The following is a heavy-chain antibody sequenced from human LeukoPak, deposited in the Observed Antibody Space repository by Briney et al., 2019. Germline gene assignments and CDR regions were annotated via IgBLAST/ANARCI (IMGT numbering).Heavy chain of an antibody. CDR2: IHYDGRA. V-gene: IGHV4-30-4*08. J-gene: IGHJ3*01. Sequence: PSETLSLTCTVSGGSISSANHFWSWVRQSPGEGLEWIGYIHYDGRAHYNPSLKSRVSMSLDMSKNQFSLSLSSVTAADTAIYYRAREVITPGDSDGFDLWGQGTLVSDSS. D-gene: IGHD2-2*01. CDR1: GGSISSANHF. CDR3: AREVITPGDSDGFDL.